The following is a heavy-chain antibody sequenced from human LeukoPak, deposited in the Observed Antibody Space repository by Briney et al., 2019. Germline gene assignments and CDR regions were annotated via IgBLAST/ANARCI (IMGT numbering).Heavy chain of an antibody. D-gene: IGHD6-19*01. CDR2: ISGSGGGT. CDR3: AKPSNGWYSFDY. Sequence: GGSLRLSCAASGFTFSSYAMSWVRQAPGKGLEWVSGISGSGGGTYYADSVKGRFTISRDNSKNTLYLQMNSLRAEDTAVYYCAKPSNGWYSFDYWGQGTLVTVSS. CDR1: GFTFSSYA. J-gene: IGHJ4*02. V-gene: IGHV3-23*01.